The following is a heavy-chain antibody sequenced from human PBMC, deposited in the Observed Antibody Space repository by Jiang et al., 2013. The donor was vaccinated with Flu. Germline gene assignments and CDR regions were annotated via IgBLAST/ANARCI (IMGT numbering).Heavy chain of an antibody. CDR1: GFSLSTSGVG. CDR3: ARRPGSSWSRTWFDA. V-gene: IGHV2-5*01. CDR2: IYWNDDT. Sequence: KPTQTLTLTCTFSGFSLSTSGVGVGWIRQSPGKALEWLALIYWNDDTRYSPSLKSRLTITKDTSKNQVVLTMTNMDPVDTATYYCARRPGSSWSRTWFDAWGPGNPGHRLL. D-gene: IGHD6-13*01. J-gene: IGHJ5*02.